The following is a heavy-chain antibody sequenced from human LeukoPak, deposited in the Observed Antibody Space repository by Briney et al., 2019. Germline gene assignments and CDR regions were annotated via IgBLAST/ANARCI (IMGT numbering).Heavy chain of an antibody. J-gene: IGHJ4*02. CDR3: ARDGALLWFGELSPFFDY. CDR2: INPSGGST. CDR1: GYTSTSYC. V-gene: IGHV1-46*01. D-gene: IGHD3-10*01. Sequence: ASVKVSCKASGYTSTSYCMHWVRQAPGQGLEWMGIINPSGGSTSYAQKFQGRVTMTRDTSTSTVYMELSSLRSEDTAVYYCARDGALLWFGELSPFFDYWGQGTLVTVSS.